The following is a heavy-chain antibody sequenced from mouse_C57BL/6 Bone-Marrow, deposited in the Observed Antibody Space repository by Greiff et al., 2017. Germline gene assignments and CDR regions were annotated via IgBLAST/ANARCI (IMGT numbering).Heavy chain of an antibody. J-gene: IGHJ2*01. D-gene: IGHD1-1*01. CDR1: GYTFTSYW. V-gene: IGHV1-64*01. Sequence: QVQLQQPGAELVKPGASVKLSCKASGYTFTSYWMHWVKQRPGQGLEWIGMIHPNSGSTNYNEKFTSKATLTVDQSSRPAYMQLSSLTSQDSAGSYCARSIYDYGSPYFDYWGQGTTLTVSS. CDR2: IHPNSGST. CDR3: ARSIYDYGSPYFDY.